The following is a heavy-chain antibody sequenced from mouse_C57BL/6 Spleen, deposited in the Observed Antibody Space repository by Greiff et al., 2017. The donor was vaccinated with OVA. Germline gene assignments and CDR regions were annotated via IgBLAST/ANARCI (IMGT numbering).Heavy chain of an antibody. V-gene: IGHV7-3*01. D-gene: IGHD2-5*01. CDR1: GFTFTDYY. Sequence: EVKVEESGGGLVQPGGSLSLSCAASGFTFTDYYMSWVRQPPGKALEWLGFIRNKANGYTTEYSASVKGRFTISRDNSQSILYLQMNALRAEDSATYYCAAGSNSHYYAMDYWGQGTSVTVSS. J-gene: IGHJ4*01. CDR3: AAGSNSHYYAMDY. CDR2: IRNKANGYTT.